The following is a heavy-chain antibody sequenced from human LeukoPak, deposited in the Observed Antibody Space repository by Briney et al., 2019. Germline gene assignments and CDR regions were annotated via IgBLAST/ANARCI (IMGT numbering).Heavy chain of an antibody. V-gene: IGHV4-34*01. Sequence: PSETLSLTCTVSGGSISGYFWSWIRQPPGKGLEWIGEINHSGGTNNNPSLRSRLTMSLDTSNNQVSLKLTSVTAADTAVYFCARAPGGCGGTCAFDYWGQGILVTVSS. D-gene: IGHD2-15*01. CDR1: GGSISGYF. CDR3: ARAPGGCGGTCAFDY. CDR2: INHSGGT. J-gene: IGHJ4*02.